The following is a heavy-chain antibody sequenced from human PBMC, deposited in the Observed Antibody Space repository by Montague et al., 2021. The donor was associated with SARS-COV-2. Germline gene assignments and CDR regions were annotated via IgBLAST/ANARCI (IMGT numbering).Heavy chain of an antibody. D-gene: IGHD5-24*01. Sequence: SVKVSCKASAYTFTSFYIHWVRQAPGQGLEWMGWVNPNSANTGYAQKFQGRVTMARNIAVSTAYMELSSLRSEDTAVYYCARGRNLQLLFGYHYGMDVWGQGTTITVSS. CDR3: ARGRNLQLLFGYHYGMDV. V-gene: IGHV1-8*01. J-gene: IGHJ6*02. CDR2: VNPNSANT. CDR1: AYTFTSFY.